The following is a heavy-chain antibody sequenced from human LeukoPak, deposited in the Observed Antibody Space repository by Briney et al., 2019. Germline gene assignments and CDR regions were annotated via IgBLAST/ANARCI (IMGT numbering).Heavy chain of an antibody. V-gene: IGHV4-34*01. CDR2: INHSGST. J-gene: IGHJ4*01. CDR3: ARLLGVRGSTRWQFDY. CDR1: GGSFSGYY. Sequence: SETLSLTCAVYGGSFSGYYWSWIRQPPGKGLEWIGEINHSGSTNNNPSLKSRVTISVDTSKNQFPLRLTSVTAADTAVYYCARLLGVRGSTRWQFDYWGQGTLVTVSS. D-gene: IGHD2-2*01.